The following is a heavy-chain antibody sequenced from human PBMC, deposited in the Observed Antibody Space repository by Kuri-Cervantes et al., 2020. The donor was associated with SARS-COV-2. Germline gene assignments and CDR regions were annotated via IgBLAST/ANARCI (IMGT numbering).Heavy chain of an antibody. CDR2: VKADGSET. J-gene: IGHJ5*02. V-gene: IGHV3-7*05. Sequence: ETLSLTCAASGFMFSNYWMNWVRQPKGKGLEWVAKVKADGSETYYADSVKGRFIVSRDNVKKSLDLQMNSLRLEDTAIYYCARDKFGTYDHDGGGYYTSSDYWLDHWGQGTRVTVSS. CDR1: GFMFSNYW. CDR3: ARDKFGTYDHDGGGYYTSSDYWLDH. D-gene: IGHD3-22*01.